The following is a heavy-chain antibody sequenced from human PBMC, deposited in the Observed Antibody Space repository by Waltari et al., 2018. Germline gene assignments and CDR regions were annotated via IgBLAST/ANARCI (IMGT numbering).Heavy chain of an antibody. J-gene: IGHJ4*02. CDR3: ARDRGVKDTAMALD. CDR1: GFPFSSDS. D-gene: IGHD5-18*01. CDR2: ISSSSSYI. Sequence: EVQLVESGGGLVKPGGSLRLSCAASGFPFSSDSMNWFRQAPGKGLGWVSSISSSSSYIYYADSVKGRFTISRDNAKNSLYLQMNSLRAEDTAVYYCARDRGVKDTAMALDWGQGTLVTVSS. V-gene: IGHV3-21*01.